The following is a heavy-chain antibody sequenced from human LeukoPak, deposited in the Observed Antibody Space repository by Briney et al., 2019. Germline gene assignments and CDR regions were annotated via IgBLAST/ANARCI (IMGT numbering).Heavy chain of an antibody. Sequence: GGTLRLSCAASGFTFSSYGMSWVRQAPGKGLEWVSSISSSSSYIYYADSLKGRFTISRDNAKNSLYLQMNSLRAEDTAVYYCARSHSSEVGWEQTYYYMDVWGKGTTVTVSS. D-gene: IGHD6-19*01. CDR3: ARSHSSEVGWEQTYYYMDV. V-gene: IGHV3-21*01. J-gene: IGHJ6*03. CDR1: GFTFSSYG. CDR2: ISSSSSYI.